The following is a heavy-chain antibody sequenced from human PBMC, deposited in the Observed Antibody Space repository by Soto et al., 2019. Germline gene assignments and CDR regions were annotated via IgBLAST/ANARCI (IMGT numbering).Heavy chain of an antibody. CDR2: MNPNSGNT. CDR1: GYTFTSYD. J-gene: IGHJ3*02. Sequence: ASVKVSCKASGYTFTSYDINWVRQATGQGLEWMGWMNPNSGNTGYAQKFQGRVTMTRNTSISTAYMELSSLRSEDTAVYYCVVVGPAPLYDAFDIWGQGTMVSVSS. CDR3: VVVGPAPLYDAFDI. D-gene: IGHD2-2*01. V-gene: IGHV1-8*01.